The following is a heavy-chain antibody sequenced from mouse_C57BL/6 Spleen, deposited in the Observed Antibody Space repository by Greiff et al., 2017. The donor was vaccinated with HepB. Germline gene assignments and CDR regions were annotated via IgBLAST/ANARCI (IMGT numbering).Heavy chain of an antibody. CDR2: IYPGDGDT. D-gene: IGHD1-1*01. Sequence: QVQLKQSGAELVKPGASVKISCKASGYAFSSYWMNWVKQRPGKGLEWIGQIYPGDGDTNYNGKFKGKATLTADKSSSTAYMQLSSLTSEDSAVYFCASDYYGSSSWYFDVWGTGTTVTVSS. CDR3: ASDYYGSSSWYFDV. CDR1: GYAFSSYW. V-gene: IGHV1-80*01. J-gene: IGHJ1*03.